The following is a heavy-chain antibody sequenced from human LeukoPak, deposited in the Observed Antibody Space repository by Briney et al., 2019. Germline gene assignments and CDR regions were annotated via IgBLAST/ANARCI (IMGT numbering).Heavy chain of an antibody. CDR1: GGSISSYY. V-gene: IGHV4-59*01. D-gene: IGHD3-22*01. CDR3: ARSDDSSVRGAFDI. J-gene: IGHJ3*02. CDR2: IYYSGST. Sequence: SETLSLTCTVPGGSISSYYWSWIRQPPGKGLEWIGYIYYSGSTNYNPSLKSRVTISVDTSKNQFSLKLSSVTAADTAVYYCARSDDSSVRGAFDIWGQGTMVTISS.